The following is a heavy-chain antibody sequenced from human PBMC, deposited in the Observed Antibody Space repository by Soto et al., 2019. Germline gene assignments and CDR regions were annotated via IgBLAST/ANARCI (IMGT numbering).Heavy chain of an antibody. J-gene: IGHJ4*02. V-gene: IGHV4-59*08. CDR1: GGSISSYY. CDR3: ARHKRGGSYSFDY. Sequence: SETLSLTCTVSGGSISSYYWSWIRQPPGKGLEWIGYIYYSGSTNYNPSLKSRVTISVDTSKNQFSLKLSSVTAADTAVYYCARHKRGGSYSFDYWGQGTLVTVSS. D-gene: IGHD1-26*01. CDR2: IYYSGST.